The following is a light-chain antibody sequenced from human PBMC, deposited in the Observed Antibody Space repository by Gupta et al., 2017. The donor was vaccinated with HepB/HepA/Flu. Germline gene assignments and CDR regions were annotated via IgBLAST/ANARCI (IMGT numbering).Light chain of an antibody. Sequence: EIVLTQSPATLSRSPGERATLSCRASQSVSRYLAWYQQKPGQAPRLLIYDTSNRATGIPARFSGSGYGTDFTLTVSSLEPEDFAFYYCQHRISWPLTFGGGTKVEIK. CDR3: QHRISWPLT. V-gene: IGKV3-11*01. CDR1: QSVSRY. CDR2: DTS. J-gene: IGKJ4*01.